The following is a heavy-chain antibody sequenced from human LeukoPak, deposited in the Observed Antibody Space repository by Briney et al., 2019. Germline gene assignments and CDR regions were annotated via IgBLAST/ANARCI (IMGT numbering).Heavy chain of an antibody. Sequence: GGSLRLSCTASAFXDYYMNCIRQAPGRGLELVSRIQRDGSSPTYADSVKGRFTISRDNAKGSVYLQINSLRAEDTAVYYCVRDLGGALWPNAFDIWGQGTMVTVSS. CDR3: VRDLGGALWPNAFDI. V-gene: IGHV3-74*01. CDR2: IQRDGSSP. D-gene: IGHD4-23*01. CDR1: AFXDYY. J-gene: IGHJ3*02.